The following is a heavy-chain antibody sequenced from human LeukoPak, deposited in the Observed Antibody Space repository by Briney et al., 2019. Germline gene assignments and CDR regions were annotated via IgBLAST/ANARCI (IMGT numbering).Heavy chain of an antibody. CDR3: VREAGPLD. CDR1: GYTFTGYY. V-gene: IGHV1-2*02. Sequence: RASVKVSCKASGYTFTGYYINWVRQAPGQAPEWVGWVNPNTGGTRYAQKFQGRVTMTRDTSITTAFTELRGLTFDDTAVFYCVREAGPLDWGQGTLVTVSS. J-gene: IGHJ4*02. CDR2: VNPNTGGT.